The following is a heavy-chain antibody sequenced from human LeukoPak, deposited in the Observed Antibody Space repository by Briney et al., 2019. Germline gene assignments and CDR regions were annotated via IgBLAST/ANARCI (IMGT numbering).Heavy chain of an antibody. CDR1: GYTFTSYY. CDR2: INPSGGST. J-gene: IGHJ4*02. V-gene: IGHV1-46*01. D-gene: IGHD5-24*01. CDR3: ARVSKEEMATMD. Sequence: ASVKVSCKASGYTFTSYYMHWVRQAPGQGLEWMGIINPSGGSTGYAQKFQGRVTMTRDTSTSTVYMELSSLRSEDTAVYYCARVSKEEMATMDWGQGTLVTVSS.